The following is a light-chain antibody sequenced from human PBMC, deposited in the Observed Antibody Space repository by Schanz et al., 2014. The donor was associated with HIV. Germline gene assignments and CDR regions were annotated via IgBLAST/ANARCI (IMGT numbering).Light chain of an antibody. J-gene: IGLJ1*01. V-gene: IGLV2-14*03. CDR3: TSYAGSNSYV. CDR1: SSDVGADNS. CDR2: DVT. Sequence: QSALTQPASVSGSPGQSITISCTGTSSDVGADNSVSWYQQHPGRAPRLLVYDVTYRPSGVSNRFSGSKSGNTASLTISGLQPEDEADYYCTSYAGSNSYVFGTGTKLTVL.